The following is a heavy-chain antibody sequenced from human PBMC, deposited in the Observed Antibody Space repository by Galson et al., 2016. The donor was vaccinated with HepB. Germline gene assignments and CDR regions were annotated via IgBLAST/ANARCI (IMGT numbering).Heavy chain of an antibody. J-gene: IGHJ4*02. Sequence: QSGAEVKKPGESLRISCKASGSTFTSSGISWMRQAPGQGLEWVGWIYAGNGHTNYAQNLQGRVTVTMDTSATTAYMELRRLTSDGTAVYYCARDSDYNVDYWGQGTLVTVSS. CDR2: IYAGNGHT. CDR3: ARDSDYNVDY. D-gene: IGHD4-17*01. V-gene: IGHV1-18*01. CDR1: GSTFTSSG.